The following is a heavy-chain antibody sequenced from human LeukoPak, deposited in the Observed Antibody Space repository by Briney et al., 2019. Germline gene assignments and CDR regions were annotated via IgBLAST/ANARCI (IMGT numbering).Heavy chain of an antibody. CDR2: ISWNSGLI. CDR1: GFTFDEYA. D-gene: IGHD3/OR15-3a*01. Sequence: PGGSLRLSCAVSGFTFDEYAMHWVRQAPGKGLEWVSGISWNSGLIDYADSVKGRFTISRDNAKNSLYLQMNSLKDEDTAFYYCAKVGIFGLVTYYFDYWGQGTLVTVSS. J-gene: IGHJ4*02. V-gene: IGHV3-9*01. CDR3: AKVGIFGLVTYYFDY.